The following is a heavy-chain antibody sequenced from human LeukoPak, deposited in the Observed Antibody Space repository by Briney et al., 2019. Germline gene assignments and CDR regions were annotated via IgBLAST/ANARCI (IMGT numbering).Heavy chain of an antibody. CDR2: ISPYNSNT. CDR1: GYTFTTYG. D-gene: IGHD5-24*01. Sequence: ASVKVSCKSSGYTFTTYGISWMRQAPGQSLEWMGWISPYNSNTKYAQKFQGRVTMTRDTSISTAYMELSRLTSDDTAVYYCARDPVEMATTEFDYWGQGTLVTVSS. J-gene: IGHJ4*02. V-gene: IGHV1-18*01. CDR3: ARDPVEMATTEFDY.